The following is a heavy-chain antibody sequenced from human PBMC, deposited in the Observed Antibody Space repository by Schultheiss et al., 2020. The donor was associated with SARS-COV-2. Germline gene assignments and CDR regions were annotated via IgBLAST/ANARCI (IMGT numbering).Heavy chain of an antibody. J-gene: IGHJ5*02. Sequence: SETLSLTCSVSGGPISGYYWSWIRQPPGKGLEWIGEINHSGSTNYNPSLKSRVTISVDTSKNQFSLQLNSVTPEDTAVYYCAREIMQQLVLGWFDPWGQGTLVTVSS. V-gene: IGHV4-34*01. CDR1: GGPISGYY. D-gene: IGHD6-13*01. CDR2: INHSGST. CDR3: AREIMQQLVLGWFDP.